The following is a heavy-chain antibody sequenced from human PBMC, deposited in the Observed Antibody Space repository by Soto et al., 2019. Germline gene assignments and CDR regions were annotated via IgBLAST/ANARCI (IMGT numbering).Heavy chain of an antibody. CDR1: GYTFTSCG. CDR2: ISAYNGNT. CDR3: AQTTVTTTLPNY. V-gene: IGHV1-18*01. D-gene: IGHD4-4*01. J-gene: IGHJ4*02. Sequence: ASVKVSCKASGYTFTSCGICWVRQAPGQGLEWMGWISAYNGNTNYAQKLQGRVTMTTDASTSTAYMELRSLRSDDTAVYYCAQTTVTTTLPNYWGQGTLVTVSS.